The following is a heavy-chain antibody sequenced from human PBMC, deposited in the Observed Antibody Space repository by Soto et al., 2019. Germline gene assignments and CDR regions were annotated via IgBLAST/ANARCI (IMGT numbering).Heavy chain of an antibody. J-gene: IGHJ4*02. V-gene: IGHV4-4*02. Sequence: QVQLQESGPGLVRPSGTVSLTCAVSGLSISSDNWWSWVRQPPGKGLEWIGEIHHSGSTNYNPSLKSRVTMSVVPSKDLFSLTLNSVTAADTAFYYCARDQGRPPGDWGQGTLVSVSS. CDR2: IHHSGST. CDR1: GLSISSDNW. CDR3: ARDQGRPPGD.